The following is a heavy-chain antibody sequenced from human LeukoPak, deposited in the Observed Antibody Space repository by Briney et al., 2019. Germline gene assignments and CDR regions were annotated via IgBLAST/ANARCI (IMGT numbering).Heavy chain of an antibody. CDR1: GFTFSSYA. J-gene: IGHJ1*01. D-gene: IGHD4-17*01. Sequence: PGGSLRLSCAASGFTFSSYAMHWVRQAPGKGLEWVAVISYDGSNKYYADSVKGRFTISRDNSKNTLYLQMNSLRAEDTAVYYCAKEIYGDSTGGRFQHWGQGTLVTVSS. CDR2: ISYDGSNK. CDR3: AKEIYGDSTGGRFQH. V-gene: IGHV3-30*04.